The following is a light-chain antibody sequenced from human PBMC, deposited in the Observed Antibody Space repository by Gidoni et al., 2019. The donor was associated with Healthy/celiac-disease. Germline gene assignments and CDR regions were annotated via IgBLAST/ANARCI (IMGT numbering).Light chain of an antibody. CDR2: AAS. CDR1: QSISSY. V-gene: IGKV1-39*01. Sequence: DIQMTQSPSSLSASVGDRVTITCRASQSISSYLNWYQKKPGKAPKLLIYAASSLQSGVPSRFSGSGSGTDFTLTISRLQPEDFATYYCQQSYSTPPTFGQGTKVEIK. CDR3: QQSYSTPPT. J-gene: IGKJ1*01.